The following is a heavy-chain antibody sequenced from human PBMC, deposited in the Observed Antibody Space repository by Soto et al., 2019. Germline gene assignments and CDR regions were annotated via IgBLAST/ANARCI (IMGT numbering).Heavy chain of an antibody. CDR2: IFYSGTT. CDR3: ARGNYYDSSGYYYAY. D-gene: IGHD3-22*01. CDR1: GGSISSGGYF. Sequence: SETLSLTCTVSGGSISSGGYFWSWIRQPPGKGLEWIGNIFYSGTTYYNPSLKSRVTISVDTSKNQFSLKLSSVTAADTAVYYCARGNYYDSSGYYYAYWGQGTLVTVSS. V-gene: IGHV4-31*03. J-gene: IGHJ4*02.